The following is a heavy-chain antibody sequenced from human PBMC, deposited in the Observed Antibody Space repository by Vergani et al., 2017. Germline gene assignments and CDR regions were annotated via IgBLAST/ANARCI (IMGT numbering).Heavy chain of an antibody. CDR2: IYYSGST. D-gene: IGHD5-12*01. CDR1: GGSISSYY. V-gene: IGHV4-59*01. J-gene: IGHJ4*02. Sequence: QVQLQESGPGLVKPSETLSLTCTVSGGSISSYYWSWIRQPPGKGLEWIGYIYYSGSTNYNPSLKSRVTISVDTSKNQFSLKLSSVTAADTAVYYCARVGIVATILIDYWGQGTLVTVSS. CDR3: ARVGIVATILIDY.